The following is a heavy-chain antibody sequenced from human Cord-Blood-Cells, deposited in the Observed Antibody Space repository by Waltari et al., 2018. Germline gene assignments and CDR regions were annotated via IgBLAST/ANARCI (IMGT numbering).Heavy chain of an antibody. D-gene: IGHD2-2*01. J-gene: IGHJ4*02. Sequence: QVQLVESGGGVVQPGRSLRLSCAASGFTFSSYGMHWVRQAPGKGLEWVAVISYDGSNKYDADSVKGRFTISRDNSKNTLYLQMNSLRAEDTAVYYGAKDSTTTLDCSSTSCYFDYWGQGTLVTVSS. CDR3: AKDSTTTLDCSSTSCYFDY. CDR1: GFTFSSYG. V-gene: IGHV3-30*18. CDR2: ISYDGSNK.